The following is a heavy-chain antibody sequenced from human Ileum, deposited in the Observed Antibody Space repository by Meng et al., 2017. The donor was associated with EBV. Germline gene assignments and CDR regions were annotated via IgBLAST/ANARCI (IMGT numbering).Heavy chain of an antibody. CDR1: GGSISSSNW. V-gene: IGHV4-4*02. Sequence: QAPLQESGPGLVKPSGTLPLPCPGSGGSISSSNWWSWVRQPPGKGLEWIGEIYHSGSTNYNPSLKSRVTISVDKSKNQFSLKLSSVTAADTAVYYCARDFGPHQLWYWGQGTLVTVSS. D-gene: IGHD3-16*01. CDR3: ARDFGPHQLWY. J-gene: IGHJ4*02. CDR2: IYHSGST.